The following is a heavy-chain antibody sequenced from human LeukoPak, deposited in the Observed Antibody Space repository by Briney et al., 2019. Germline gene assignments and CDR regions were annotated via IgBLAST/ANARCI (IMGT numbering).Heavy chain of an antibody. J-gene: IGHJ6*02. CDR1: GGSISGYY. CDR3: ARLGSGSFDYYGMDV. D-gene: IGHD3-10*01. V-gene: IGHV4-59*01. Sequence: PSETLSLTCTVSGGSISGYYWSWIRQPPGKGLEWIGYIYYSGSTNYNPSLKSRVTISVDTSKNQFSLKLSSVTAADTAVYYCARLGSGSFDYYGMDVWGQGTTVTVSS. CDR2: IYYSGST.